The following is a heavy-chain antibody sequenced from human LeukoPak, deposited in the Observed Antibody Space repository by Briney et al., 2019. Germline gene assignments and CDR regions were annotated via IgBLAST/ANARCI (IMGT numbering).Heavy chain of an antibody. J-gene: IGHJ3*02. D-gene: IGHD3-3*01. CDR2: ISSSGSTI. CDR1: GFTFSDYY. V-gene: IGHV3-11*01. CDR3: ARAPMCYDFWSGYLTHAFDI. Sequence: PGGSLRLSCAASGFTFSDYYMSWIRQAPGKGLEWVSYISSSGSTIYYADSVKGRFTISRDNAKNSLYLQMNSLRAEDTAVYYCARAPMCYDFWSGYLTHAFDIWGQGTMVTVSS.